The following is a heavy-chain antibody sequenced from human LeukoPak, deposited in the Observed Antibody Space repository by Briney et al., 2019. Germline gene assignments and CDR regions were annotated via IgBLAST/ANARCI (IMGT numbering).Heavy chain of an antibody. CDR1: GFTFDDYG. V-gene: IGHV3-20*04. D-gene: IGHD3-22*01. Sequence: PGGSLRLSCAASGFTFDDYGMSWVRHAPGKGLEWVSGINWNGGSTGYADSVKGRFTISRDNAKNSLYLQMNSLRAEDTALYYCARDMDTAMDPYYYDSSGYFPLGYWGQGTLVTVSS. CDR3: ARDMDTAMDPYYYDSSGYFPLGY. J-gene: IGHJ4*02. CDR2: INWNGGST.